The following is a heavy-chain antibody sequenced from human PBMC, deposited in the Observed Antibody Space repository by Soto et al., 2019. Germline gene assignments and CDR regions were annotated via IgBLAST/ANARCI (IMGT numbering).Heavy chain of an antibody. J-gene: IGHJ4*02. CDR3: ARNDGGPFDY. CDR1: GESVSSSNYY. CDR2: VYYRGST. V-gene: IGHV4-39*01. D-gene: IGHD4-17*01. Sequence: PSETLSLTCTVSGESVSSSNYYWGWSRQPPGKGLECIGSVYYRGSTYYNPSLKSRLTLSVDTSKNQFFLKLTSVTAADTAVYYRARNDGGPFDYWGQGILVTVSS.